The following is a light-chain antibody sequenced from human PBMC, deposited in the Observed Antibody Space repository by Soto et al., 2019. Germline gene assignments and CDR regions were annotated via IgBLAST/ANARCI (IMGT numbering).Light chain of an antibody. Sequence: QPVLTQSPSASASLGASVKITCTLSSGHSSYAIAWHQQQPEKGPRFLMKLNSDGSHSKGDGITDRFAGSSSGAERYLSISSLQSEDEADYYCQTWGTGVVVFGGGTKVTVL. CDR3: QTWGTGVVV. CDR1: SGHSSYA. CDR2: LNSDGSH. V-gene: IGLV4-69*01. J-gene: IGLJ2*01.